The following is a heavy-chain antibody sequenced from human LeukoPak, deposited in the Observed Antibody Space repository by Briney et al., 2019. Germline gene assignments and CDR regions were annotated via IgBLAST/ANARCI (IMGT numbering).Heavy chain of an antibody. D-gene: IGHD3-10*01. CDR3: ARDVLWFGNNWFDP. Sequence: SGTLSLTCAVSGGSISSSNWWSWVRQPPGKGLEWIGYIYYSGSTNYNPSLKSRVTISVDTSKNQFSLKLSSVTAADTAVYYCARDVLWFGNNWFDPWGQGTLVTVSS. V-gene: IGHV4-4*02. CDR1: GGSISSSNW. J-gene: IGHJ5*02. CDR2: IYYSGST.